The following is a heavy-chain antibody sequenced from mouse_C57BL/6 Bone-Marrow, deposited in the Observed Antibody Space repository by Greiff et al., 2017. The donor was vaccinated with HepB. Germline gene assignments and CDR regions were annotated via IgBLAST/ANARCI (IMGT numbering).Heavy chain of an antibody. J-gene: IGHJ2*01. V-gene: IGHV1-82*01. CDR3: ARSDGSMYYFDY. Sequence: LVEPGASVKISCKASGYAFSSSWMNWVKQRPGKGLEWIGRIYPGDGDTNYNGKFKGKATLTADKSSSTAYMQLSSLTSEDSAVYFCARSDGSMYYFDYWGQGTTLTVSS. CDR2: IYPGDGDT. CDR1: GYAFSSSW. D-gene: IGHD2-3*01.